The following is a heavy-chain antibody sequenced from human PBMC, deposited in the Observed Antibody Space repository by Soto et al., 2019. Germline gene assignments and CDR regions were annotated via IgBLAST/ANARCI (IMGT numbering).Heavy chain of an antibody. J-gene: IGHJ4*02. CDR3: ARDTYDTTGYPLGY. V-gene: IGHV1-18*04. CDR2: ISTFHGNT. Sequence: ASVKVSCKASGYTFTSYGISWVRQAPGQGLEWMGWISTFHGNTNYAQKFQGSVTMTTDTSTSTAYMELRSLTSDDTAIYYCARDTYDTTGYPLGYWGQGTLGSVSA. CDR1: GYTFTSYG. D-gene: IGHD3-22*01.